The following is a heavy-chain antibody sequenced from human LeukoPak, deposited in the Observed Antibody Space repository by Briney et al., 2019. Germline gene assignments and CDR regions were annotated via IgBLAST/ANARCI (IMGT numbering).Heavy chain of an antibody. V-gene: IGHV3-23*01. D-gene: IGHD6-19*01. CDR3: AKDAVAGPVGAFDI. J-gene: IGHJ3*02. CDR1: GFTFSSYE. CDR2: ISGNGGST. Sequence: GGPLRLSCAASGFTFSSYEMNWVRQAPGKGPEWVSAISGNGGSTYYADSVKGRFTISRDNSKNPLYLQMNSLRAEYTAVYYCAKDAVAGPVGAFDIWGQGTMVTVSS.